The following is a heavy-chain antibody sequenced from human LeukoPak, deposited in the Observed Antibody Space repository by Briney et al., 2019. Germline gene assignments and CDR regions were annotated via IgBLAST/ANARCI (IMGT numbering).Heavy chain of an antibody. CDR2: ISWNSGSI. CDR3: AKDLAAAYGGVDY. D-gene: IGHD6-13*01. J-gene: IGHJ4*02. CDR1: GFTFDDYA. Sequence: PGGSLRLSCAASGFTFDDYAMHWVRQAPGKGLEWVSGISWNSGSIGYADSVKGRFPISRDNAKNSLYLQMNSLRAEDTALYYCAKDLAAAYGGVDYWGQGTLVTVSS. V-gene: IGHV3-9*01.